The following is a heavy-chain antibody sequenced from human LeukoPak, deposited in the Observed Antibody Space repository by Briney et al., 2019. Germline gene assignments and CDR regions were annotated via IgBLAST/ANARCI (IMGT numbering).Heavy chain of an antibody. CDR2: IYHSGST. CDR3: ARDAPTVQLWRTDAFDI. D-gene: IGHD5-18*01. CDR1: GYSISSGYY. J-gene: IGHJ3*02. V-gene: IGHV4-38-2*02. Sequence: SETLSLTCTVSGYSISSGYYWGWIRQPPGKGLEWIGIIYHSGSTYFNPSLKSRVAISVDTSKNQFSLKLTSVTAADTAVYYCARDAPTVQLWRTDAFDIWGQGTMVTVSS.